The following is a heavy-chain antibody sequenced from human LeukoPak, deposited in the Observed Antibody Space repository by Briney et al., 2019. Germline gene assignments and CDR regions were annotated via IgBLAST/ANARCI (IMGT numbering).Heavy chain of an antibody. D-gene: IGHD6-13*01. CDR1: GYTFTSYG. Sequence: ASVKASCKASGYTFTSYGISWVRQAPGQGLEWMGWISAYNGNTNYAQKLQGRVTMTTDTSTSTAYMELRSLRSDDTAVYYCARAWWYSSSWYVSYYYMDVWGKGTTVTVSS. CDR3: ARAWWYSSSWYVSYYYMDV. CDR2: ISAYNGNT. V-gene: IGHV1-18*01. J-gene: IGHJ6*03.